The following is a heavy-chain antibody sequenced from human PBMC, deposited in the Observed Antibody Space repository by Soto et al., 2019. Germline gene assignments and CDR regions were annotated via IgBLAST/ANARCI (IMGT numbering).Heavy chain of an antibody. J-gene: IGHJ6*02. V-gene: IGHV1-69*08. D-gene: IGHD2-21*01. CDR2: IIPMLNIA. Sequence: QVQLVQSGAEVKKPGSSVKVSCKASVGTFSSYTISWVRQAPGQGLEWMGRIIPMLNIANNAQKFQGRVTLTADKSTSTAYKELSSLRAEDTAVYYCAREWVINNHYYYGLDVWGQGTTVTVSS. CDR1: VGTFSSYT. CDR3: AREWVINNHYYYGLDV.